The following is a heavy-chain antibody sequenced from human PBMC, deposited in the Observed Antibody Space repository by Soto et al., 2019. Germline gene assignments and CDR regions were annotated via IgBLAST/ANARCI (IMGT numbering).Heavy chain of an antibody. CDR2: ISHSGST. Sequence: QLQLQESGSGLVKPSQTLSLTCAVSSGSISSGGYSWSWIRQSPGKGLEWIGYISHSGSTYSNPAHTSRVTISVARSTNQFSLKLGSVTAADTAVYYCASGSHVPHYWGQGTLVTVSS. J-gene: IGHJ4*02. CDR1: SGSISSGGYS. D-gene: IGHD6-6*01. V-gene: IGHV4-30-2*06. CDR3: ASGSHVPHY.